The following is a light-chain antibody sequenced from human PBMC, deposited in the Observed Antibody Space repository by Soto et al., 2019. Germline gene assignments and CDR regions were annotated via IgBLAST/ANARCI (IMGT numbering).Light chain of an antibody. J-gene: IGKJ1*01. CDR1: QSVSSTD. CDR2: GAS. Sequence: EIVLKQSPGTLSLSPGERATLSCRASQSVSSTDLIWYHQKPGQAPRLLIYGASSRATGIPDRFSGSGSGTDFTLTISRLEPEDFAVYYCQQFGSSVRTFGQGTEVEV. CDR3: QQFGSSVRT. V-gene: IGKV3-20*01.